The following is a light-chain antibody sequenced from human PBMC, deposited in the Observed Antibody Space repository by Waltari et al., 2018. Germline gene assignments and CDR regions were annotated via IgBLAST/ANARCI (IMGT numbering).Light chain of an antibody. CDR1: SLRDYY. J-gene: IGLJ3*02. CDR3: STRDSGDNHRV. CDR2: GQK. Sequence: SSELTQDPAVSVALGQTVRITCQGDSLRDYYASWYQQQPGPAPLLFIFGQKQRPSGIADRFSGSRSGNTAYLTITGALAEDEGDFYCSTRDSGDNHRVFGGGTKLTVL. V-gene: IGLV3-19*01.